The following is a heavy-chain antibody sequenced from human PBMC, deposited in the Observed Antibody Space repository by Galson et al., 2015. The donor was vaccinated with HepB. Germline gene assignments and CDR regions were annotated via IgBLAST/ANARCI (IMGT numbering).Heavy chain of an antibody. V-gene: IGHV1-46*01. D-gene: IGHD5-12*01. J-gene: IGHJ3*02. CDR1: GYTFTSYY. CDR2: INPSGGST. Sequence: QSGAEVKKPGASVKVSCKASGYTFTSYYMHWVRQAPGQGLEWMEIINPSGGSTSYAQKFQGRVTMTRDTSTSTVYMELSSLRSEDTAVYYCARERRWLLIGWTDAFDIWGQGTMVTVSS. CDR3: ARERRWLLIGWTDAFDI.